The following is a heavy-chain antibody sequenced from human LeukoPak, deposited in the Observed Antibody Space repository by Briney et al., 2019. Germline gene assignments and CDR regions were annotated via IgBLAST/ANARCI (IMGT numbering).Heavy chain of an antibody. V-gene: IGHV3-21*01. CDR3: ARSALYYYDSSGSAAGRED. CDR2: ISSSSSYI. Sequence: PGGSLRLSCAASGFTFSSYSMNWVRQAPGKGLEWVSSISSSSSYIYYADSVKGRFTISRDNARNSLYLQMNSLRAEDTAVYYCARSALYYYDSSGSAAGREDWGQGTLVTVSS. D-gene: IGHD3-22*01. J-gene: IGHJ4*02. CDR1: GFTFSSYS.